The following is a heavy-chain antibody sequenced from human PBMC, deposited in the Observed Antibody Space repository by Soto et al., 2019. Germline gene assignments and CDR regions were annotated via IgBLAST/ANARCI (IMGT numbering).Heavy chain of an antibody. J-gene: IGHJ4*02. V-gene: IGHV1-18*01. CDR1: AYTFANYG. D-gene: IGHD3-22*01. CDR3: DSSGYYLPPSFDY. Sequence: GASVKVSCKASAYTFANYGISWVRQAPGQGLEWMGWISAYNGNINYAQKFRGRVTMTTDTSTSSAYLEVRSLRSDDTAVYYYDSSGYYLPPSFDYWGQGTLVTVSS. CDR2: ISAYNGNI.